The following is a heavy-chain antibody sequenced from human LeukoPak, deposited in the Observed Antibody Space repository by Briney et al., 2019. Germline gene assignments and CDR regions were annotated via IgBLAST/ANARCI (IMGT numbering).Heavy chain of an antibody. D-gene: IGHD2-15*01. CDR2: IYTSGST. Sequence: SETLSLTCTVSGGSISSYYWSWIRQPAGKGLEWIGRIYTSGSTNYNPSLKSRVTISVDTSNNEFFLKMSSVTAADTAVYYCARGDGGWWFDYWGQGTLVTVFS. CDR3: ARGDGGWWFDY. V-gene: IGHV4-4*07. J-gene: IGHJ4*02. CDR1: GGSISSYY.